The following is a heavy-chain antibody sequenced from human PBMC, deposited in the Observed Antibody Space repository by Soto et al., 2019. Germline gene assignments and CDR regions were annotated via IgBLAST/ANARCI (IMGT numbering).Heavy chain of an antibody. V-gene: IGHV3-30-3*01. CDR3: ARPQYSSYDAFDI. CDR1: GFTFSSYA. J-gene: IGHJ3*02. Sequence: AGGSLRLSCAASGFTFSSYAMHWVRQAPGKGLEWVAVISYDGSNKYYADSVKGRFTISRDNSKNTLYLQMNSLRAEDTAVYYCARPQYSSYDAFDIWGQGTMVTVSS. D-gene: IGHD6-19*01. CDR2: ISYDGSNK.